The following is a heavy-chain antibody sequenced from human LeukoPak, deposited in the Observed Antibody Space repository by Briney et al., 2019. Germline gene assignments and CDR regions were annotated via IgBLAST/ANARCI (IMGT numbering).Heavy chain of an antibody. CDR1: GFTFDDYA. V-gene: IGHV3-48*03. D-gene: IGHD3-10*02. CDR2: ISSSGSTI. J-gene: IGHJ6*04. Sequence: PGGSLRLYCAASGFTFDDYAMHWVRQAPGKGLEWVSYISSSGSTIYYADSVKGRFTISRDNAKNSLYPQMNSLRAEDTAVYYCAELGITMIGGVWGKGTTVTISS. CDR3: AELGITMIGGV.